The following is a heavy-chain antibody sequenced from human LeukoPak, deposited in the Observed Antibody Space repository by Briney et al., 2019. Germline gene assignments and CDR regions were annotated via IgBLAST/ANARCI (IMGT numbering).Heavy chain of an antibody. Sequence: GGSLRLSCAASGFTFSSYAMSWVRQAPGKGLEWVSAISGSGGSTYYADSVKGRFTISRDNSKNTLYLQMNSLRAEDTAVYYCARQVITLGGVISLRAFDIWGQGTMVTVSS. D-gene: IGHD3-16*02. J-gene: IGHJ3*02. V-gene: IGHV3-23*01. CDR3: ARQVITLGGVISLRAFDI. CDR1: GFTFSSYA. CDR2: ISGSGGST.